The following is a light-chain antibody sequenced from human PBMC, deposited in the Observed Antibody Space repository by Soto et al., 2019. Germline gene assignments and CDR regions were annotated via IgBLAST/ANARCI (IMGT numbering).Light chain of an antibody. V-gene: IGLV2-14*01. CDR1: SSDVGGYNY. J-gene: IGLJ1*01. CDR3: TSYTSSFTHL. Sequence: QSALTQPASVSGSPGQSTTISCTGTSSDVGGYNYVSWYQQHPGKAPKLMIFEVSNRPSGVSNRFSGSKSGNTASLTISGLQTEDEADYYCTSYTSSFTHLFGTGTKLTVL. CDR2: EVS.